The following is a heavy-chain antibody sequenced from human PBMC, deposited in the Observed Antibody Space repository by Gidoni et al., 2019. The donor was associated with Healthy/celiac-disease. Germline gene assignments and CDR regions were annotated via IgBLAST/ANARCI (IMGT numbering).Heavy chain of an antibody. V-gene: IGHV4-34*01. Sequence: QVQLQQWGAGLLKPSETLSLTCAVYGGSFSGYYWSWIRQPPGKGLEWIGEINHSGSTNYNPSLKSRVTISVDTSKNQFSLKLSSVTAADTAVYYCARFLYRRGYSYGLPLETWFDPWGQGTLVTVSS. CDR3: ARFLYRRGYSYGLPLETWFDP. CDR1: GGSFSGYY. CDR2: INHSGST. D-gene: IGHD5-18*01. J-gene: IGHJ5*02.